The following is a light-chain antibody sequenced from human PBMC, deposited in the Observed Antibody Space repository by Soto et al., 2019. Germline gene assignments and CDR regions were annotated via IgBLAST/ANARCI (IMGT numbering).Light chain of an antibody. V-gene: IGLV3-21*04. J-gene: IGLJ2*01. CDR3: QVWDRSSDHSSVV. CDR2: CDT. CDR1: NIGTKR. Sequence: SYELTQPPSVSVAPGKTARISCGGNNIGTKRVHWYQQKPGQAPVLVRCCDTDRPSGIPERFSGSNSRNTATLTISRVEAGDEADYFCQVWDRSSDHSSVVFGGGTKLTVL.